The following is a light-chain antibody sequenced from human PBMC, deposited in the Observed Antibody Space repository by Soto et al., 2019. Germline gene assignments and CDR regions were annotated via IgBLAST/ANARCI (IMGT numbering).Light chain of an antibody. CDR1: QSVSSC. CDR3: QQHSNWLYT. V-gene: IGKV3-11*01. CDR2: DAS. J-gene: IGKJ2*01. Sequence: EIVLTQSPATLSLSPGERATLSCRASQSVSSCFAWYQQKTGQAPRLLIYDASNRATGIPSRFSGSGSGTDFTLTLSSREPEDFAVYYCQQHSNWLYTFGQGTKLEIK.